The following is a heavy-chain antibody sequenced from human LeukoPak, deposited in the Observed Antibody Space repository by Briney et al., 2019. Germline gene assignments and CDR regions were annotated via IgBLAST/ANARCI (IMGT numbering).Heavy chain of an antibody. Sequence: PSETLSLTCAVSGGSISSGGYSWSWIRQPPGKGLEWIGYIYHSGSTYYNPSLKSRVTISVDRSKNQFSLKLSSVTAADTAVYYCARLSADYDFWSGYYYTDHHGNYFDYWGQGTLVTVSS. J-gene: IGHJ4*02. CDR3: ARLSADYDFWSGYYYTDHHGNYFDY. D-gene: IGHD3-3*01. V-gene: IGHV4-30-2*01. CDR1: GGSISSGGYS. CDR2: IYHSGST.